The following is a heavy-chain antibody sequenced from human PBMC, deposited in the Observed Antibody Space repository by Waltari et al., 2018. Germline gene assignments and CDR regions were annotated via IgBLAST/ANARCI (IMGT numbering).Heavy chain of an antibody. J-gene: IGHJ4*02. CDR1: GFTFTDYY. Sequence: QVQLVESGGGVVKPGGSLILSCAASGFTFTDYYMSWIRQAPGKGMEWVSFITGSGDYTNYADSVKGRFTISRDNAKNSLYLQMSSLRAEDTAIYYCARETSGPDYWGQGTLVTVSS. V-gene: IGHV3-11*06. CDR2: ITGSGDYT. CDR3: ARETSGPDY. D-gene: IGHD5-12*01.